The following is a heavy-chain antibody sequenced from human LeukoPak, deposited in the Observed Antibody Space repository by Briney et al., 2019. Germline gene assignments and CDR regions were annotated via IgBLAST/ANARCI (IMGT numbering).Heavy chain of an antibody. Sequence: ASVKVSCKASGYTFTGYYMHWVRQASGQRLEWMGWINPNSGGTNYAQKFQGRVTMTRDTSISTAYMELSRLRSDDTAVYYCAREATTFAFDIWGQGTMVTVSS. CDR2: INPNSGGT. CDR1: GYTFTGYY. CDR3: AREATTFAFDI. V-gene: IGHV1-2*02. D-gene: IGHD1-26*01. J-gene: IGHJ3*02.